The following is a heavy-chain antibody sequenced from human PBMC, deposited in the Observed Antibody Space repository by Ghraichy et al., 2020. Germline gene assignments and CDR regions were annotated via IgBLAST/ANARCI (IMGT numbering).Heavy chain of an antibody. Sequence: GGSLRLSCVASAFTFSSHWMHWVRQPPGKGLEWVANIRHDGSEKYYVDSVKGRFTITRDNAKNSLFLQMNSLRAEDTAVYYCAAFSCGWWGQGTLVTVSS. CDR3: AAFSCGW. V-gene: IGHV3-7*01. D-gene: IGHD6-19*01. CDR2: IRHDGSEK. J-gene: IGHJ4*02. CDR1: AFTFSSHW.